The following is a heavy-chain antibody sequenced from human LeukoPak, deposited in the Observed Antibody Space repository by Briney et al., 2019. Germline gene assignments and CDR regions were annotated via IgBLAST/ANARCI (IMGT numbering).Heavy chain of an antibody. V-gene: IGHV3-21*01. D-gene: IGHD6-6*01. CDR2: ISSSSTHI. CDR3: ARFEHSSSSFDY. J-gene: IGHJ4*02. CDR1: GFTLSSYS. Sequence: GGSLRLSCAASGFTLSSYSMNWVRQAPGKGLEWVSYISSSSTHIYYADSVKGRFTISRDNARNSLYLQMNSLRAEDTAIYYCARFEHSSSSFDYWGQGTLVTVSS.